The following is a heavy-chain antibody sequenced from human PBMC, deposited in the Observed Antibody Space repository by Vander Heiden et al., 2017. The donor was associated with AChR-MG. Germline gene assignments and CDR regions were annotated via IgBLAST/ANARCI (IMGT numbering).Heavy chain of an antibody. D-gene: IGHD6-13*01. CDR2: IYYSGST. V-gene: IGHV4-59*01. Sequence: QVQLQESGPGLVKPSEILSLTCTVSGGSISSYYWSWIRQPPGKGLEWIGYIYYSGSTNYNPSLKSRVTISVDTSKNQFSLKLSSVTAADTAVYYCARSGTIAAAFHFDYWGQGTLVTVSS. J-gene: IGHJ4*02. CDR1: GGSISSYY. CDR3: ARSGTIAAAFHFDY.